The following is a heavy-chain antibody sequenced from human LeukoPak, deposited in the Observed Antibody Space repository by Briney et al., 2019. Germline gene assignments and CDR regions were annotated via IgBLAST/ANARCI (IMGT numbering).Heavy chain of an antibody. CDR3: ARIGDKATMDY. CDR1: GFTFSSHG. V-gene: IGHV3-23*01. J-gene: IGHJ4*02. D-gene: IGHD5-24*01. CDR2: IDTSGATT. Sequence: GGSLRLSGAASGFTFSSHGMKWVRQAPGEGLEWVSAIDTSGATTYYGDSVKGRFTISRDNSRNTLYLQMSSLRVEDTAVYYCARIGDKATMDYWGQGTLVTVSS.